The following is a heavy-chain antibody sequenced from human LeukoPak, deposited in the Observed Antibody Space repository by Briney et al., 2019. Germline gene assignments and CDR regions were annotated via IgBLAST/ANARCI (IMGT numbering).Heavy chain of an antibody. CDR2: ITWNGDSI. CDR3: AKGGGGRLIYYYYMDV. V-gene: IGHV3-9*03. J-gene: IGHJ6*03. Sequence: GGSLRLSCAASGFTFDDYAMHWIRQAPGKGLEWVSGITWNGDSIDYADSVKGRFTISRDNAKNSLYLQMNSLRAEYMALYYWAKGGGGRLIYYYYMDVWGKGTTVTVSS. CDR1: GFTFDDYA. D-gene: IGHD3-16*01.